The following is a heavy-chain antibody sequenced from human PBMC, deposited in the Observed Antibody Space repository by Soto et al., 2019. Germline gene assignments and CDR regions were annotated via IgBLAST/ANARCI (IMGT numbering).Heavy chain of an antibody. CDR2: IDPSNSYT. J-gene: IGHJ4*02. Sequence: GESLKISCKGSGYRSTSYWISWVRQMPGKGLEWMGRIDPSNSYTHYSPSFHGHVTISADNSISTAYLQWSNLRASDTAIYYCAFLDTSLDFDFWGQGTLVTVSS. V-gene: IGHV5-10-1*01. D-gene: IGHD3-3*02. CDR3: AFLDTSLDFDF. CDR1: GYRSTSYW.